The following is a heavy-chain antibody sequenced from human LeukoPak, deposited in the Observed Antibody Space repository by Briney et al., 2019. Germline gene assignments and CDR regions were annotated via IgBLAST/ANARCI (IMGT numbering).Heavy chain of an antibody. CDR1: GGSISSSSYY. D-gene: IGHD4-11*01. CDR3: ARVVGFYSDYGGDAFDI. J-gene: IGHJ3*02. V-gene: IGHV4-39*07. Sequence: PSETLSLTCTVSGGSISSSSYYWGWIRQPPGKGLEWIGSIYYSGSTYYNPSLKSRVTISVDTSKNQFSLKLSSVTAADTAVYYCARVVGFYSDYGGDAFDIWGQGTMVTVSS. CDR2: IYYSGST.